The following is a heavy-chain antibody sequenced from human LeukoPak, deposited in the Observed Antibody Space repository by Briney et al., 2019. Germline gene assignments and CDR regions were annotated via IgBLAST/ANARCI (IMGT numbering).Heavy chain of an antibody. CDR2: ISSSSI. D-gene: IGHD6-13*01. J-gene: IGHJ4*02. CDR1: GFTFSSYI. Sequence: KTGGSLRLSCAASGFTFSSYIMNWVRQAPGKGLEWVSSISSSSIYYADSVKGRFTISRDNTKNSLYLQMNSLSAEDTAVYYCARDESYSSDYWGQGTLVTVSS. V-gene: IGHV3-21*01. CDR3: ARDESYSSDY.